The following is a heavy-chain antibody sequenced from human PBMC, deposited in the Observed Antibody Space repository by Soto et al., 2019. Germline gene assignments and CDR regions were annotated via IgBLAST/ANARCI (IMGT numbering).Heavy chain of an antibody. D-gene: IGHD1-26*01. CDR3: GKGRSYYYYYGVDV. CDR1: GFTVSSNY. J-gene: IGHJ6*02. CDR2: IYSGGST. V-gene: IGHV3-66*01. Sequence: PGGSLRLSCAASGFTVSSNYMSWVRQAPGKGLEWVSVIYSGGSTYYADSVKGRFTISRDNSKNTLYLQMNSLRAEDTAVYYCGKGRSYYYYYGVDVWGQGTTVTVSS.